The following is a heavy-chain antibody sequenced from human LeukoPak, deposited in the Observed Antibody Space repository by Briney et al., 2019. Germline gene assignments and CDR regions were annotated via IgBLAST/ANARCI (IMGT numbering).Heavy chain of an antibody. Sequence: GRSLRLSCAASGYTFSSYWMSWVLQAPGKGLEWVANIKQDGSEKYYVDSVKGRFTISRDNAKNSLYLRMNSLRAEDTAVYYCARDLGYGDCSDYWGQGTLVTVSS. V-gene: IGHV3-7*01. CDR2: IKQDGSEK. CDR1: GYTFSSYW. CDR3: ARDLGYGDCSDY. D-gene: IGHD4-17*01. J-gene: IGHJ4*02.